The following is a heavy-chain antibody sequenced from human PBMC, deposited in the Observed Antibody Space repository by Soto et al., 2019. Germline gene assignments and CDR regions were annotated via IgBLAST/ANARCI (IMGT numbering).Heavy chain of an antibody. V-gene: IGHV1-69*13. D-gene: IGHD3-3*01. J-gene: IGHJ6*02. CDR3: ARFRESYYDFWSGYLNGMDV. Sequence: GASVKVSCKASGGTFSSYAISWVRQAPGQGLEWMGGIIPIFGTANYAQKFQGSVTITADESTSTAYMELSSLRSEDTAVYYCARFRESYYDFWSGYLNGMDVWGQGTTVTVSS. CDR1: GGTFSSYA. CDR2: IIPIFGTA.